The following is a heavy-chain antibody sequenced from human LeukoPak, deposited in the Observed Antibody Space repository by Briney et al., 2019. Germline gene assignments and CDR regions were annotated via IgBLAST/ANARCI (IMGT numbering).Heavy chain of an antibody. CDR3: VSFYETY. J-gene: IGHJ4*02. CDR2: INSDGSWT. V-gene: IGHV3-74*01. D-gene: IGHD2/OR15-2a*01. CDR1: GNYW. Sequence: GESLRLSCAASGNYWMHWVRQVPGKGLVWVSHINSDGSWTSYADSVKGRFAISKDNAKNTVYLQMNSLRAEDTAVYYCVSFYETYWGRGTLVTVSS.